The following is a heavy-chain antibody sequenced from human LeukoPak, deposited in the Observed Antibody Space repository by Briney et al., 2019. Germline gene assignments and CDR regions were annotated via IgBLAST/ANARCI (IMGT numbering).Heavy chain of an antibody. Sequence: GGSLRLSCAASGFTFSKYWMHWVRQGPGKGLVWVSRIYIDGISTTYADSVKGRFTISRDNAKNTLYLQMNSLRAEDTAVYYCVTGQLDSLYYFDYWGQGTLVTVSS. J-gene: IGHJ4*02. CDR3: VTGQLDSLYYFDY. V-gene: IGHV3-74*01. D-gene: IGHD1-1*01. CDR1: GFTFSKYW. CDR2: IYIDGIST.